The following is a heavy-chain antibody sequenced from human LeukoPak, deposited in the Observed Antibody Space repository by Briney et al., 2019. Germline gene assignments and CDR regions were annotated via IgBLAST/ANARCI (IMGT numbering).Heavy chain of an antibody. Sequence: GGSLRLSCAASGFTFSSYWMSWVRQAPGKGLEWVANIKQDGSEKYYVDSVKGRFTISRDNAKNSLYLQMNSLRAEDTAVYYCAREPRYFDWLNYYYMDVWGKGTTVTVSS. CDR1: GFTFSSYW. J-gene: IGHJ6*03. V-gene: IGHV3-7*01. CDR2: IKQDGSEK. CDR3: AREPRYFDWLNYYYMDV. D-gene: IGHD3-9*01.